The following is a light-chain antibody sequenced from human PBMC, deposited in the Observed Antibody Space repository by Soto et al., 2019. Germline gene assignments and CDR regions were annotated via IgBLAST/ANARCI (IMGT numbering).Light chain of an antibody. V-gene: IGKV3-20*01. Sequence: EIVLTQSPCTLSLSPGERATLSCRASQSVSSSYLAWYQQKPGQAPSLLIYDASSRATGIPDRFSGSGSGTDFTSTLSRLEPEDFSVYYCQQYGSTFGQGTRLEIK. CDR2: DAS. CDR3: QQYGST. J-gene: IGKJ5*01. CDR1: QSVSSSY.